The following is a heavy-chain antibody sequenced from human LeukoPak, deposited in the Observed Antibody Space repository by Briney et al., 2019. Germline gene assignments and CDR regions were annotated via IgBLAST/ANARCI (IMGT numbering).Heavy chain of an antibody. CDR2: ASYDGSKK. V-gene: IGHV3-30*18. J-gene: IGHJ4*02. CDR1: GFTFTSYY. Sequence: PGGSLRLSCAASGFTFTSYYMHWVRQAPGKGLEWVAVASYDGSKKYYADSVKGRFTISRDNSKNTLYLQMDSLRSEDTAVYYCAKPPFYHDTSGYSYYFDYWGQGTLVTVSS. CDR3: AKPPFYHDTSGYSYYFDY. D-gene: IGHD3-22*01.